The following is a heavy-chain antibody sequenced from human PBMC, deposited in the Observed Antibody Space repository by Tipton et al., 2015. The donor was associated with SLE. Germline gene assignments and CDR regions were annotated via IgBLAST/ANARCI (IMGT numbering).Heavy chain of an antibody. J-gene: IGHJ4*02. V-gene: IGHV1-69*01. D-gene: IGHD3-10*01. CDR3: ASPLQGFREPV. Sequence: QLVQSGPEVKKPGSSAKVSCKASGGTFSSYAISWVRHAPGQGLEWMGGIIPIFGTANYAQKFQGRVTITADESTSTAYMELSSLRSEDTAVYYCASPLQGFREPVWGQGTLVTVSS. CDR1: GGTFSSYA. CDR2: IIPIFGTA.